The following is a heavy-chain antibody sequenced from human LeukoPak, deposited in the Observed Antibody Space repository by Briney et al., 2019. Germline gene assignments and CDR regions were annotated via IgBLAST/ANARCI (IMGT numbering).Heavy chain of an antibody. CDR1: GYTLTGYY. D-gene: IGHD3-22*01. CDR3: ARSFYDTSGYYLDS. Sequence: GASVKVSCKASGYTLTGYYMHWVRQAPGQGLEWMGRINPNNGDTKYAQKFQGRVTMTRDTSINTAHMELSSLGSDDTAVYYCARSFYDTSGYYLDSWGQGTLVAVSS. CDR2: INPNNGDT. J-gene: IGHJ4*02. V-gene: IGHV1-2*06.